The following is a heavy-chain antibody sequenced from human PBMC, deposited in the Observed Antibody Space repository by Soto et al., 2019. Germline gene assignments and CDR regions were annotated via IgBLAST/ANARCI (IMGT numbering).Heavy chain of an antibody. CDR3: ARDPYSGSYLGGYNWFDP. CDR2: IYTSGST. V-gene: IGHV4-4*07. Sequence: PSETLSLTCTVSGGSISSYYWSWIRQPAGKGLEWIGRIYTSGSTNYNPSLKSRVTMSVDTSKNQFSLKLSSVTAADTAVYYCARDPYSGSYLGGYNWFDPWGQGTLVTVSS. D-gene: IGHD1-26*01. CDR1: GGSISSYY. J-gene: IGHJ5*02.